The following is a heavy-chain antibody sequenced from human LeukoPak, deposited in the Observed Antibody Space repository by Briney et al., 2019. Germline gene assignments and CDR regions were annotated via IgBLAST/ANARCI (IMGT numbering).Heavy chain of an antibody. V-gene: IGHV3-23*01. J-gene: IGHJ4*02. CDR2: ISGSGGST. CDR3: AKGLFITMVRGVTDY. Sequence: GGSLRLSCAASGFTFSSYAMSWVRQAPGKGLEWVSAISGSGGSTYYADSVKGRFTISRDNSKNTLYLNMNSLRAEDTAVYYCAKGLFITMVRGVTDYWGQGTLVTVSS. D-gene: IGHD3-10*01. CDR1: GFTFSSYA.